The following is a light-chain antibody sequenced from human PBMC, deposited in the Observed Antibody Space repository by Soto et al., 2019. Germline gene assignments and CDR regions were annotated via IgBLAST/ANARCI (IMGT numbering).Light chain of an antibody. V-gene: IGLV2-14*01. Sequence: QSVLTQPASVSGSPGQSITISCTGTSSDVGGYNSVSWYQQHTGKAPKLMIYEVSNRPSGVSNRFSGSKSGNTASLTISGLQAEDEADYYCSSYTGSTALVVFGGGTKVTVL. J-gene: IGLJ2*01. CDR1: SSDVGGYNS. CDR2: EVS. CDR3: SSYTGSTALVV.